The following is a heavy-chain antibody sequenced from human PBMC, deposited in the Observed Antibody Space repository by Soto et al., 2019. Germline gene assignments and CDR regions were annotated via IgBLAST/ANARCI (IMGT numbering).Heavy chain of an antibody. V-gene: IGHV3-53*01. Sequence: GGSLRLSCVGSGFDVTTNCMRWVRQAPGKGLECVSIVCTGGATHYADSVKGRFTISRDSSKNTVHLQMNNVRAEDTAVYYCVRDKRTISGIFPGYWGQGTQVTVSS. CDR2: VCTGGAT. J-gene: IGHJ4*02. CDR1: GFDVTTNC. D-gene: IGHD1-1*01. CDR3: VRDKRTISGIFPGY.